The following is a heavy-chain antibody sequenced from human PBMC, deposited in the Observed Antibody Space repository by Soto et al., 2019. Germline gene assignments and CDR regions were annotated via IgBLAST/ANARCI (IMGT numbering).Heavy chain of an antibody. CDR3: AKPFYSSGSRVDY. V-gene: IGHV3-23*01. D-gene: IGHD6-19*01. J-gene: IGHJ4*02. Sequence: GGSLRLSCAASGFTFSSYAMSWVRQAPGKGLEWVSAISGSSDNTYYADSVKGRFTISRDNAKNTLYLQMNSLRAEDTAVYYCAKPFYSSGSRVDYWGQGTLVTVSS. CDR1: GFTFSSYA. CDR2: ISGSSDNT.